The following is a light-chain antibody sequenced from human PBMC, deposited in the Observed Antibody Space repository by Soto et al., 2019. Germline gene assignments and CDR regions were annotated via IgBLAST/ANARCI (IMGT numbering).Light chain of an antibody. CDR3: QQLSNWPRGT. CDR2: DAS. V-gene: IGKV3-11*01. Sequence: EIVLTQSPATLSLSPGEGATLSCRASQSVSSYLAWYQQKPGQAPRLLIYDASNRATGIPARFSGSGSGTDFTLTISSLEPEDFAVYYCQQLSNWPRGTFGQGTKLEIK. J-gene: IGKJ2*02. CDR1: QSVSSY.